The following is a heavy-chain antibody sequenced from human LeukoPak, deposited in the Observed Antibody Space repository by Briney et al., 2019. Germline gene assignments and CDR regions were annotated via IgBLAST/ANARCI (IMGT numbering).Heavy chain of an antibody. V-gene: IGHV1-8*01. CDR2: MNPNSGNT. J-gene: IGHJ4*02. CDR3: ARVGVLVGARGGLSSPEY. CDR1: GYTFTSYD. Sequence: ASVKVSCKASGYTFTSYDINWVRQATGQGLEWMGWMNPNSGNTGYAQKFRGRVTMTRNTSISTAYMELSSLRSEDTAVYYCARVGVLVGARGGLSSPEYWGQGTLVTVSS. D-gene: IGHD1-26*01.